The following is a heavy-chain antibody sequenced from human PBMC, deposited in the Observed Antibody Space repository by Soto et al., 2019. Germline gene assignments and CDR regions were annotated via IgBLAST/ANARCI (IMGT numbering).Heavy chain of an antibody. D-gene: IGHD6-19*01. Sequence: GGSLRLSCAASGFTFSSYSMNWVRQAPGRGLEWVSSTTDSGGNSYYANSVKGRFTISRDNSKNTPYLQMNSLRAEDTAVYDCAKVLGSSGWVYWYFDLWGRGTLVTVSS. J-gene: IGHJ2*01. CDR3: AKVLGSSGWVYWYFDL. CDR2: TTDSGGNS. V-gene: IGHV3-23*01. CDR1: GFTFSSYS.